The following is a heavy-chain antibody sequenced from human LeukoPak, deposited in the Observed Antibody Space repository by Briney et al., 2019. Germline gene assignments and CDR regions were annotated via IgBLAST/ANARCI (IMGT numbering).Heavy chain of an antibody. J-gene: IGHJ5*02. Sequence: SQTLSLTCAISGDSVSSNSAAWNWIRQSPSRGLEWLGRTYYRSKWYNDYAVSVKSRITINPDTSKNQFSLQLNSVTAADTAVYYCARDPNRNYGSGSYLRWFDPWGQGTLVTVSS. CDR3: ARDPNRNYGSGSYLRWFDP. D-gene: IGHD3-10*01. CDR2: TYYRSKWYN. CDR1: GDSVSSNSAA. V-gene: IGHV6-1*01.